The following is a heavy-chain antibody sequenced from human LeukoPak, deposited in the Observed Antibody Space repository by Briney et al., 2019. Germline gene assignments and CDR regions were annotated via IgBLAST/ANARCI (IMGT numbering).Heavy chain of an antibody. CDR1: GGSFSGYY. J-gene: IGHJ4*02. CDR2: INHSGST. V-gene: IGHV4-34*01. CDR3: ARIRGYSYGRNFDY. Sequence: SETLSLTCAVYGGSFSGYYWSWIRQPPGKGLEWIGEINHSGSTNYNPSLKSRVTISVDTSQNQFSLKLSSVTAADTAVYYCARIRGYSYGRNFDYWGQGTLVTVSS. D-gene: IGHD5-18*01.